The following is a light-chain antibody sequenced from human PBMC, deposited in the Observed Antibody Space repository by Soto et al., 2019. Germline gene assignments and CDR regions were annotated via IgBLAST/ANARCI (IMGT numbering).Light chain of an antibody. CDR1: SSDVGGYNY. CDR3: ASYTTSSTYV. CDR2: DVS. J-gene: IGLJ1*01. Sequence: ALTQPASVSGSPGQSIAISCTGTSSDVGGYNYVSWYQQNPGKAPKFIIYDVSNRPSGVSDRFSGSKSGNTASLTISGLQAEDEADYYCASYTTSSTYVLGTGTKVTVL. V-gene: IGLV2-14*01.